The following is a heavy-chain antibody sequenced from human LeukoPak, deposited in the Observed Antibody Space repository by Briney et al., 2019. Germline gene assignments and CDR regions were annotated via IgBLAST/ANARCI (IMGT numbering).Heavy chain of an antibody. J-gene: IGHJ5*02. CDR2: ISNVGSST. CDR3: ARDYLGWFDP. V-gene: IGHV3-74*01. CDR1: GSTFSSSW. Sequence: GGSLRLSCAASGSTFSSSWMHWVRQAPGKGLVWVSRISNVGSSTNYADSVKGRFTISRDNAKNTLYLQMNSLRAEDTAVYYCARDYLGWFDPWGQGTLVTVSS.